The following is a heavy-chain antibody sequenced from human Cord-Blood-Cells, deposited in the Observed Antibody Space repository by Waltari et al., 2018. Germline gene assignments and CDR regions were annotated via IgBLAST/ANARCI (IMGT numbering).Heavy chain of an antibody. CDR2: INPNRGGT. V-gene: IGHV1-2*02. CDR3: ARGAGAAAERGAFDI. CDR1: GYTFPGYY. J-gene: IGHJ3*02. Sequence: QVQLVQSGAEVKKPGASVKVSCKASGYTFPGYYMHCVRQAPGKGLEWMGWINPNRGGTNYAQKFQGRVTMTRDTSISTAYMELSRLRSDDTAVYYCARGAGAAAERGAFDIWGQGTMVTVSS. D-gene: IGHD6-13*01.